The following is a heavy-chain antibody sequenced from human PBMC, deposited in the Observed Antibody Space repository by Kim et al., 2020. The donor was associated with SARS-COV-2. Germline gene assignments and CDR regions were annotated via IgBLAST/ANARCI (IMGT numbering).Heavy chain of an antibody. CDR2: IKEDGREK. Sequence: GGSLRLSCAVSGFTFSNYWMSWVRQAPGKGLEWVANIKEDGREKTYVDSVKGRFTILRDKAKNSVHSQIKSLRAEDKAVDYCARIRHGTYLDYWGQGTVV. CDR1: GFTFSNYW. V-gene: IGHV3-7*03. CDR3: ARIRHGTYLDY. J-gene: IGHJ4*02. D-gene: IGHD1-26*01.